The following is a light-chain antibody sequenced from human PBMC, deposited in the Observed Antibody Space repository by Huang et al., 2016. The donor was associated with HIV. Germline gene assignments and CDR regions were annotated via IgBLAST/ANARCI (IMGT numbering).Light chain of an antibody. J-gene: IGKJ4*01. Sequence: VLTQSPATLSLSPGQRATLFCRASQSVGTALGWYQQKPGQAPRLLMYSASQRAAGTPARFSGSGSGTHFTLTINSLETDDVATYFCHQRDNWLTFGGGTKVE. CDR3: HQRDNWLT. V-gene: IGKV3-11*01. CDR1: QSVGTA. CDR2: SAS.